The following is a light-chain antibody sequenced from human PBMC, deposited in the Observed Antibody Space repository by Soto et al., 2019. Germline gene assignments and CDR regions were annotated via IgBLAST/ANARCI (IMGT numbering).Light chain of an antibody. Sequence: QPVLTQSPSASASLGASVKLTCTLTSGYSSYAIAWHQQQPQKGPRYLMKLNSDGSHNKGDGVPDRFSGSSSGTERYLTISSLQSEDEADYYCQTWGTGIVAFGGGTKLTVL. CDR2: LNSDGSH. J-gene: IGLJ2*01. CDR1: SGYSSYA. V-gene: IGLV4-69*01. CDR3: QTWGTGIVA.